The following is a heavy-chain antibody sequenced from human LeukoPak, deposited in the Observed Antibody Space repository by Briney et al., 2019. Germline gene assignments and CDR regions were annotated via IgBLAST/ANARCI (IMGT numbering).Heavy chain of an antibody. D-gene: IGHD3-10*01. CDR3: ARWDQFLGSGAQNYYYYGMDV. V-gene: IGHV3-21*04. J-gene: IGHJ6*02. CDR2: ISSSSTYI. CDR1: GFTFSNYN. Sequence: GGSLRLSCAASGFTFSNYNMNWVRQAPGKGLEWVSSISSSSTYIYYADSVKSRFTISRDNSKNTLYLQMNSLRAEDTAVYYCARWDQFLGSGAQNYYYYGMDVWGQGTTVTVSS.